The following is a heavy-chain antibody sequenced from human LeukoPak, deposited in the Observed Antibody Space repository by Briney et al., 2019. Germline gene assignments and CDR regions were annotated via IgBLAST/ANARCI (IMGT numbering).Heavy chain of an antibody. Sequence: SVTVSCKASGGTFSSYAISWVRQAPGQGLEWMGGIIPIFGTANYAQKFQGRVTITADESTSTAYMELSSLRSEDTAVYYCARVGIAAAGIDYWGQGTLVTVSS. CDR2: IIPIFGTA. V-gene: IGHV1-69*13. D-gene: IGHD6-13*01. CDR1: GGTFSSYA. J-gene: IGHJ4*02. CDR3: ARVGIAAAGIDY.